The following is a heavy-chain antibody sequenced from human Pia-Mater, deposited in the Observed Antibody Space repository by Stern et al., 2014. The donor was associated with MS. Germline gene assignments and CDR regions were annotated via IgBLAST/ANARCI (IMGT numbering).Heavy chain of an antibody. CDR1: GVSLSTSGAG. CDR2: IYWDDET. V-gene: IGHV2-5*02. CDR3: AHLFSDASSSWFDP. Sequence: ESGPTLVKPTQTLTLTCTFSGVSLSTSGAGVTWIRQPPGKALEWLAIIYWDDETRSSPSLGTILTITPDTSKSQVVLTMTSMDPVDTATYYCAHLFSDASSSWFDPWGQGTLVTVSS. D-gene: IGHD6-6*01. J-gene: IGHJ5*02.